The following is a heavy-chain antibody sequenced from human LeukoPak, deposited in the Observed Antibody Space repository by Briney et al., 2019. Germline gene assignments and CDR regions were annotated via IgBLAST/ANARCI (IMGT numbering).Heavy chain of an antibody. CDR3: ARELVLRGYYYYGMDV. D-gene: IGHD6-13*01. V-gene: IGHV1-2*02. Sequence: ASVKVSCKASGYTFTGYYMHWVRQAPGQGLEWKGWINPNSGGTNYAQKFQGRVTMTRDTSISTAYMELSRLRSDDTAVYYCARELVLRGYYYYGMDVWGQGTTVTVSS. CDR1: GYTFTGYY. J-gene: IGHJ6*02. CDR2: INPNSGGT.